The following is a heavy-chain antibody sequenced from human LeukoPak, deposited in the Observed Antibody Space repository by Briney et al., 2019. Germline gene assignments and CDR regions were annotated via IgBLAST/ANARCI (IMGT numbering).Heavy chain of an antibody. Sequence: ETLSLTCAVSGGSISSSDWWSWVRPPPGKGLEWVSAISGRGGSTYYADSVKGRFTISRDNSKNTLYLQMNSLRAEDTAVYYCAKRPPTVAYYFDYWGQGTLVTVSS. V-gene: IGHV3-23*01. J-gene: IGHJ4*02. D-gene: IGHD4-23*01. CDR2: ISGRGGST. CDR3: AKRPPTVAYYFDY. CDR1: GGSISSSD.